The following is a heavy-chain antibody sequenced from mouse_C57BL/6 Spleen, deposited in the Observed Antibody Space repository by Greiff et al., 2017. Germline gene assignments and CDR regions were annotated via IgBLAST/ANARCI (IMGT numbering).Heavy chain of an antibody. Sequence: VQLQQSVAELVRPGASVKLSCTASGFNIKNSYMHWVQQRPEQGLEWIGRIDPASGTSKYAPKFPGKATITADTSSNTAYLQLSSLTSEDTANYCLARSDISGYPEYYAMDVWGQGTSVTVAS. CDR1: GFNIKNSY. V-gene: IGHV14-3*01. J-gene: IGHJ4*01. D-gene: IGHD3-2*02. CDR3: ARSDISGYPEYYAMDV. CDR2: IDPASGTS.